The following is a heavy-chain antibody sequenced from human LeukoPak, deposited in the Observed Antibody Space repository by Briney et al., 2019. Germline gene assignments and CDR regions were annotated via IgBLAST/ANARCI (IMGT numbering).Heavy chain of an antibody. CDR2: IYYSGSP. D-gene: IGHD3-3*01. CDR3: ARAPARPFWSGFDAFDI. CDR1: GASISSFY. J-gene: IGHJ3*02. V-gene: IGHV4-59*01. Sequence: PSETLSLTCAVSGASISSFYWSWIRQSAGKGLEWIGYIYYSGSPDYNPSLKSRVTISVDTSKNQFSLNLSSVTAADTAVYYCARAPARPFWSGFDAFDIWGQGTMVTVSS.